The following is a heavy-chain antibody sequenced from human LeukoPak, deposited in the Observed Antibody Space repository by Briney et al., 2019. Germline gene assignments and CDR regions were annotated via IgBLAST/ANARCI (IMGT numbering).Heavy chain of an antibody. CDR3: ARAKGTYYYDSSGYSLPGAFDI. Sequence: SETLSLTCAVYGGSFSGYYWSWIRQPPGKGLEWIGEINHSGSTNYNPSLKSRVTISVDRSKNQFSLKLSSVTAADTAVYYCARAKGTYYYDSSGYSLPGAFDIWGQGTMVTVSS. CDR2: INHSGST. J-gene: IGHJ3*02. V-gene: IGHV4-34*01. D-gene: IGHD3-22*01. CDR1: GGSFSGYY.